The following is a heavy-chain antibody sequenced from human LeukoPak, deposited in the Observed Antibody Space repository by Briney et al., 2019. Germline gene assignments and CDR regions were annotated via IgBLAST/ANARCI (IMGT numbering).Heavy chain of an antibody. V-gene: IGHV4-4*07. CDR2: IYTSGST. CDR1: GGSISSYY. J-gene: IGHJ3*02. D-gene: IGHD6-19*01. CDR3: ARGHIAVAKIDAFDI. Sequence: PSETLSLTCTVSGGSISSYYWSWIRQPAGKGLEWIGRIYTSGSTNYNPSLKSRVTMSVDTSKNQFSLKLSSVTAADTAVYYCARGHIAVAKIDAFDIWGQGTMVTVSS.